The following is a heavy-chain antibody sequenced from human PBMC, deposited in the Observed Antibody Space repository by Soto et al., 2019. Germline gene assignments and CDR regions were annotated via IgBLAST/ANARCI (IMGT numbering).Heavy chain of an antibody. J-gene: IGHJ3*02. CDR3: ARRVGLWFGELPNDAFDI. CDR1: GYTFTGYY. V-gene: IGHV1-2*04. CDR2: INPNSGGT. Sequence: ASVKXSCKASGYTFTGYYMHWVRQAPGQGLEWMGWINPNSGGTNYAQKFQGWVTMTRDTSISTAYMELSRLRSDDTAVYYCARRVGLWFGELPNDAFDIWGQGTMVTVSS. D-gene: IGHD3-10*01.